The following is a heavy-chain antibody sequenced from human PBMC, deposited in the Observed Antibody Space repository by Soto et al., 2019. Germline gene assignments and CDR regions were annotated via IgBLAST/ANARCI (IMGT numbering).Heavy chain of an antibody. Sequence: QAQLQESGPGLVKASQTLSLTCTVSGGSISSGDYNWSWIRQPPGKGLEWIGYIYYSGYTYNNPSLKSRVTISVDTSKNQFSLKLSSVTAADTAVYYCARSGDYVPFDYWGQGTLVTVSS. CDR1: GGSISSGDYN. CDR2: IYYSGYT. J-gene: IGHJ4*02. D-gene: IGHD4-17*01. CDR3: ARSGDYVPFDY. V-gene: IGHV4-30-4*01.